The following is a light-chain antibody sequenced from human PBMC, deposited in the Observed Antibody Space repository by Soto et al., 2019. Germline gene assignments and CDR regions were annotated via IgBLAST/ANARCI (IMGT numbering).Light chain of an antibody. V-gene: IGKV1-39*01. CDR3: QQSYSTLWT. CDR2: GTS. Sequence: DIQMTQSPSSLSASVGDRVTITCRASQSISSYLNWYQQKPGKAPNLLIYGTSILQSGVPSRFSGSGSGTDFTLTINSLQPDDFATYYCQQSYSTLWTFGQGTKVDIK. J-gene: IGKJ1*01. CDR1: QSISSY.